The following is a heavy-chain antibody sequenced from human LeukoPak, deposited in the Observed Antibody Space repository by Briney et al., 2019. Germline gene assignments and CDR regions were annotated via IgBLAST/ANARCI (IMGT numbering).Heavy chain of an antibody. CDR2: ISGSGGST. CDR1: GFTFSSYA. D-gene: IGHD1-26*01. Sequence: PGGSLRLSCAASGFTFSSYAMSWVRQAPGKGLEWVSAISGSGGSTYYADSVKGRFTISRDNSKNTLYLQMNSLRAEDTAVYYCARGESTEWELLGGTDYWGQGTLVTVSS. J-gene: IGHJ4*02. CDR3: ARGESTEWELLGGTDY. V-gene: IGHV3-23*01.